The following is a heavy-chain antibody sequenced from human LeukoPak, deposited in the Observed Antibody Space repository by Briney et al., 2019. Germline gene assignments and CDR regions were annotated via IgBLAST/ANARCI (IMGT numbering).Heavy chain of an antibody. CDR1: GGSFSGYY. CDR3: ARGRIAAGRVIFDY. CDR2: INHSGST. Sequence: PSETLSLTCVVYGGSFSGYYWSWIRQPPGKGLEWIGEINHSGSTNYNPSLKSRVTISVDTSKNQFSLKLSSVTAADTAVYYCARGRIAAGRVIFDYWGQGTLVTVSS. J-gene: IGHJ4*02. D-gene: IGHD6-13*01. V-gene: IGHV4-34*01.